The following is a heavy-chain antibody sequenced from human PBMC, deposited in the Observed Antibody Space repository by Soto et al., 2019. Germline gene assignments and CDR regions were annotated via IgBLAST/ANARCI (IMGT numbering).Heavy chain of an antibody. CDR1: GGSFSGYY. CDR2: INHSGST. J-gene: IGHJ4*02. CDR3: ARAKRYYYDSSGYTFDY. Sequence: QVQIQQWGAGLLKPSETLSLTCAVYGGSFSGYYWSWIRQPPGKGLEWIGEINHSGSTNYNPSLKSRVTISVDTSKNKFYMKLSYVTAADTAVYYCARAKRYYYDSSGYTFDYWGQGTLVTVSS. V-gene: IGHV4-34*01. D-gene: IGHD3-22*01.